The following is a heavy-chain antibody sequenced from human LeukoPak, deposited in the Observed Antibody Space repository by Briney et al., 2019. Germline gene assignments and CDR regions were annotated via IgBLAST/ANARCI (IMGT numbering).Heavy chain of an antibody. D-gene: IGHD2-8*01. CDR1: GGSFSGYY. Sequence: SETLSLTCAVYGGSFSGYYWSWIRQPPGKGLEWIGEINHSGSTNYNPSLKSRVTISVDTSKNQFSLKLSSVTAADTAVYYCARSIFYGPLYYYYYMDVWGKGTTVTISS. CDR2: INHSGST. V-gene: IGHV4-34*01. CDR3: ARSIFYGPLYYYYYMDV. J-gene: IGHJ6*03.